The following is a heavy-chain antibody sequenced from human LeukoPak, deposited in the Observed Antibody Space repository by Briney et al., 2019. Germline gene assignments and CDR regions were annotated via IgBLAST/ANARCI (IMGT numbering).Heavy chain of an antibody. J-gene: IGHJ4*02. CDR1: RFTFSNYG. D-gene: IGHD6-13*01. Sequence: PGGSLRLSCAASRFTFSNYGMHWVRQAPGKGLEWVAFIRYDGSNKYYADSVKGRFTISRDNSKNTLYLQMNSLRAEDTAVYYCARDKGSWFLLFDYWGQGTLVTVSS. CDR3: ARDKGSWFLLFDY. CDR2: IRYDGSNK. V-gene: IGHV3-30*02.